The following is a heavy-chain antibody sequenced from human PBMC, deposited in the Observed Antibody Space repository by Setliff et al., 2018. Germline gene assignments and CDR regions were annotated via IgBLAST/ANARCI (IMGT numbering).Heavy chain of an antibody. J-gene: IGHJ5*02. CDR3: ARVNGYHWGSGNWFDP. D-gene: IGHD7-27*01. Sequence: PSETLSLTCTVYGGSFTGYYWSWFRQVPGKGLEWIAEIGHSDMPHYNPSLKSRVTISADTSKNQFSLKLSSVTAADTAVYYCARVNGYHWGSGNWFDPWGQGTLVTVSS. V-gene: IGHV4-34*01. CDR1: GGSFTGYY. CDR2: IGHSDMP.